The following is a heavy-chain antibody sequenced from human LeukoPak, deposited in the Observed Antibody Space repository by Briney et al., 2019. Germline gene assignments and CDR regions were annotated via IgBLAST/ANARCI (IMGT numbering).Heavy chain of an antibody. J-gene: IGHJ5*02. CDR3: ASNIAVAGNWFDP. CDR2: INHSGST. V-gene: IGHV4-34*01. D-gene: IGHD6-19*01. CDR1: GGSFSGYY. Sequence: SETLSLTCAVYGGSFSGYYWSWIRQPPGKGLEWIGEINHSGSTNYNPSLKSRVTISVDTSKNQFSLKLSSVTAADTAVYYCASNIAVAGNWFDPWGQGTLVTVSS.